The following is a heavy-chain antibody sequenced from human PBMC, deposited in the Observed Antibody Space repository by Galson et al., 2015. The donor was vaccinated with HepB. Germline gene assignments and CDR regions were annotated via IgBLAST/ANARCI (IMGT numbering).Heavy chain of an antibody. CDR3: AKSLMGSSWYTEFDY. CDR2: ISGSGGST. V-gene: IGHV3-23*01. D-gene: IGHD6-13*01. J-gene: IGHJ4*02. Sequence: SLRLSCAASGFTFSSYAMSWVRQAPGKGLEWVSAISGSGGSTYYADSVKGRFTISRDNSKNTLYLQMNSLRAEDTAVYYCAKSLMGSSWYTEFDYWGQGTLVTVSS. CDR1: GFTFSSYA.